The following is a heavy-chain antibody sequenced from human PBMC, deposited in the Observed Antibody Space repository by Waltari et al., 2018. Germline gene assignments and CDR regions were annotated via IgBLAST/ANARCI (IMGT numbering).Heavy chain of an antibody. CDR3: ARQLTINDYGDHYYYYGMDV. Sequence: EVQLVESGGGLVKPGGSLRLSCAASGFTFSSYSMNWVRQAPGKGLEWVSSISSSSSYIYYADSVKGRFTISRDNAKNSLYLQMNSLRAEDTAVYYCARQLTINDYGDHYYYYGMDVWGQGTTVTVSS. CDR1: GFTFSSYS. V-gene: IGHV3-21*01. D-gene: IGHD4-17*01. J-gene: IGHJ6*02. CDR2: ISSSSSYI.